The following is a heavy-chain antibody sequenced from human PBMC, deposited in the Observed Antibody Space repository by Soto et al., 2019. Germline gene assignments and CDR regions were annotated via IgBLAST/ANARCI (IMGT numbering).Heavy chain of an antibody. J-gene: IGHJ4*02. V-gene: IGHV5-51*01. Sequence: EVQLVQSGAEVKKPGESLQISCEGSGYPFSYFWIGWVRQMPGKGLEWMGIIYPSDSDTRYSPSFQGQVTISADKSTNTAYLQWSSLKASDTAMYYCARSDYVSSAYFGQTGTFEYWGQGTLVTVSS. CDR3: ARSDYVSSAYFGQTGTFEY. CDR1: GYPFSYFW. D-gene: IGHD3-22*01. CDR2: IYPSDSDT.